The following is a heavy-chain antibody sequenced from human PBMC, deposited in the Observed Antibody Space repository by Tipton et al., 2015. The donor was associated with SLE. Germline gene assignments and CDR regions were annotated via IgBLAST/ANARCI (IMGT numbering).Heavy chain of an antibody. CDR2: IYTSGST. CDR1: GGSFTSGTYY. CDR3: AREGVGYQLFPDYYYYYMDV. D-gene: IGHD2-2*01. V-gene: IGHV4-61*02. Sequence: SLTCTVSGGSFTSGTYYWSWIRQPAGKGLEWIGRIYTSGSTNYNPSLKSRVAISVDTSKNQFSLKLSSVTAADTAVYYCAREGVGYQLFPDYYYYYMDVWGKGTTVTVSS. J-gene: IGHJ6*03.